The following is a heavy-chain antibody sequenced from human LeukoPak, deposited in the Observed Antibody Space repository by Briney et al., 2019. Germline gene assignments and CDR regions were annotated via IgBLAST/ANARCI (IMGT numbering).Heavy chain of an antibody. CDR1: GDSISSYY. V-gene: IGHV4-59*12. CDR3: ARGTFYYYSYYLAA. J-gene: IGHJ6*03. CDR2: IYYSWST. D-gene: IGHD2/OR15-2a*01. Sequence: SETLSLTCTVSGDSISSYYWSWIRQPPRKGLEGVGYIYYSWSTNYNTSIKSPVTISVDTSKTQFSLKLSSATAADTAVYYCARGTFYYYSYYLAAWGNGTTVTVS.